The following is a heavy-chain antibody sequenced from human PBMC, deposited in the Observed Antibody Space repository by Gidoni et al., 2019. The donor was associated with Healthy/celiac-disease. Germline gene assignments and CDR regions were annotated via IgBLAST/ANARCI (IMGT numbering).Heavy chain of an antibody. J-gene: IGHJ4*02. CDR2: INPNSGGT. CDR3: ARGPPLGEYSSSRTFDY. CDR1: GYTFTGYY. V-gene: IGHV1-2*04. Sequence: QVQLVQSGAEVTKPGASVKVSCKASGYTFTGYYMHWVRQAPGQGLEWMGWINPNSGGTNYAQKFQGWVTMTRDTSISTAYMELSRLRSDDTAVYYCARGPPLGEYSSSRTFDYWGQGTLVTVSS. D-gene: IGHD6-6*01.